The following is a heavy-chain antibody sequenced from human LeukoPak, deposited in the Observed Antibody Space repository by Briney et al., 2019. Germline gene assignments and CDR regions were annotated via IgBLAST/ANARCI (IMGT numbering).Heavy chain of an antibody. J-gene: IGHJ4*02. D-gene: IGHD3-16*01. CDR2: ISGGGETT. V-gene: IGHV3-23*01. CDR1: GFTFNNYA. Sequence: GGSLRLSCAASGFTFNNYAMNWVRQAPGKGLEWVSSISGGGETTYYADSAKGRFTISRDNSQNTLYLQMNSLRAEDTAVYHCARDRSTNSYAEYFFDYWGQGTLVTVSS. CDR3: ARDRSTNSYAEYFFDY.